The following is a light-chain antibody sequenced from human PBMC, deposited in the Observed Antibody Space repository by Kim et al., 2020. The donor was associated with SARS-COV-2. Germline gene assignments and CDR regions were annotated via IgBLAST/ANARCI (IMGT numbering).Light chain of an antibody. CDR2: ANN. V-gene: IGLV10-54*01. Sequence: RQTATLTCTGNSNNVGNQGAAWLQQHQGHPPKLLSYANNNRPSGISEKFSPSRSGNTASLTITGLQSDDEADYYCLAWDISLSGWVFGGGTQLTVL. J-gene: IGLJ3*02. CDR1: SNNVGNQG. CDR3: LAWDISLSGWV.